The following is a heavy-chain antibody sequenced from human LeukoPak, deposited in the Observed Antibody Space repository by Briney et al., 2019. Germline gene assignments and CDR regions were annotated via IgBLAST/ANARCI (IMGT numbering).Heavy chain of an antibody. V-gene: IGHV4-59*01. CDR1: GGSFSSYY. D-gene: IGHD1-26*01. CDR3: AMHGGSDTFDL. Sequence: SETLSLTCTVSGGSFSSYYWSWLRQPPGKGLELIGYMYDSGSTYYNHSLKSRVIISVDTSKNQFPLRLNSVTAADTAVYYCAMHGGSDTFDLGGQGGPVTVSS. CDR2: MYDSGST. J-gene: IGHJ4*02.